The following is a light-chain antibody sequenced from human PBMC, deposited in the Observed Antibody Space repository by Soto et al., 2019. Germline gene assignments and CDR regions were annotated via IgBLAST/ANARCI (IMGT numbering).Light chain of an antibody. CDR3: QQYGSSPRFT. Sequence: EILLTQSPGTLSLSPGERATLACRASQSVSSSYLAWYQQKPGQAPRLLIYGASTRATGIPDRFSGSGSGTDFTLTISRLEPEDFAVYYCQQYGSSPRFTFGPGTKVYIK. J-gene: IGKJ3*01. CDR2: GAS. V-gene: IGKV3-20*01. CDR1: QSVSSSY.